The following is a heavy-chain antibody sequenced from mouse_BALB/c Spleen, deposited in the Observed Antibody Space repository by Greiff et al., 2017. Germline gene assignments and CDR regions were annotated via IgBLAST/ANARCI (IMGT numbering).Heavy chain of an antibody. Sequence: VKLMESGAELARPGASVKLSCKASGYTFTSYWMQWVKQRPGQGLEWIGAIYPGDGDTRYTQKFKGKATLTADKSSSTAYMQLSSLASEDSAVYYCASLITTAYYAMDYWGQGTSVTVSS. D-gene: IGHD1-1*01. V-gene: IGHV1-87*01. CDR1: GYTFTSYW. CDR2: IYPGDGDT. CDR3: ASLITTAYYAMDY. J-gene: IGHJ4*01.